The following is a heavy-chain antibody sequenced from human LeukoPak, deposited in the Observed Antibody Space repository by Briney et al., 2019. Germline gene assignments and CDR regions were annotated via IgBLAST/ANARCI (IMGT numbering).Heavy chain of an antibody. CDR2: VSSGSSTL. CDR3: AKSTYAFDI. V-gene: IGHV3-48*02. CDR1: GFTFSAYS. J-gene: IGHJ3*02. Sequence: PGGALRLSCTASGFTFSAYSMNWVRQAPGKGLEWVSYVSSGSSTLYYADSVKGRFTISRDNARNSLYLQMNTLRDEDTAMYYCAKSTYAFDIWGQGTMVTVSS.